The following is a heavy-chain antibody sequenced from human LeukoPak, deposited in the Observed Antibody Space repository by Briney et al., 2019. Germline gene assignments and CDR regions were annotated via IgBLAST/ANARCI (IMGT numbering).Heavy chain of an antibody. V-gene: IGHV3-7*03. CDR2: IKQDGSEK. Sequence: GGSLRLSCAASGFTFSNYWMSWVRQAPGKGLEWVANIKQDGSEKYYVRSVKGRFTISRDNADNSPYSQMNSLRAEDTAVYYCARLRTFDYWGQGTLVTVSS. D-gene: IGHD1-14*01. J-gene: IGHJ4*02. CDR3: ARLRTFDY. CDR1: GFTFSNYW.